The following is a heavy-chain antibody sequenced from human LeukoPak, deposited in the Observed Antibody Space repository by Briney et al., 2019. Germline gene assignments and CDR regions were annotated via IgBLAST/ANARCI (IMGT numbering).Heavy chain of an antibody. D-gene: IGHD5-18*01. V-gene: IGHV3-23*01. CDR3: AKYGYSYGYEDY. CDR1: GFTFSSYA. CDR2: ISGSDGST. Sequence: GGSLRLSCAASGFTFSSYAMSWVRQAPGKGLEWVSAISGSDGSTYYADSVKGRFTISRDNSKNTLYLQMNSLRAEDTAVYYCAKYGYSYGYEDYWGQGTLVTVSS. J-gene: IGHJ4*02.